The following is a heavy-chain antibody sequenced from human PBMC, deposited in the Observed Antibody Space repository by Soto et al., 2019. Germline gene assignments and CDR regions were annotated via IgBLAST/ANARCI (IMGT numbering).Heavy chain of an antibody. CDR3: ARDLGILTGYSLYYYYGMEV. CDR1: GDSVSSNSAA. Sequence: PSQTLSLTCAISGDSVSSNSAAWNWIRQSPSRGLEWLGRTYYRSKWYNDYAVSVKSRITINPDTSKNQFSLQLNSVTPEDTAVYYCARDLGILTGYSLYYYYGMEVWGQGTTVTVSS. V-gene: IGHV6-1*01. D-gene: IGHD3-9*01. J-gene: IGHJ6*02. CDR2: TYYRSKWYN.